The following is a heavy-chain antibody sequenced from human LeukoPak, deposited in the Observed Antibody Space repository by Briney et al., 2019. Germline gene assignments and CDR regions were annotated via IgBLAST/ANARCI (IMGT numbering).Heavy chain of an antibody. CDR3: ARSLRGAAHHFDY. Sequence: PSETLSLTCTVSGGSISGSSYYWGWIRQPPGKGLEWIGSIYFTGNAYCNPSLKSRVTISADTSKNQFSLILSSVTAADTAVYYCARSLRGAAHHFDYWGQGTLVTVSS. V-gene: IGHV4-39*01. D-gene: IGHD2-15*01. J-gene: IGHJ4*02. CDR2: IYFTGNA. CDR1: GGSISGSSYY.